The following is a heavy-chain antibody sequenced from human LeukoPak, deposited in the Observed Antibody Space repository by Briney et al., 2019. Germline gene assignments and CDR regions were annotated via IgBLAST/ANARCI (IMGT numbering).Heavy chain of an antibody. CDR3: TRSGLTGMREYPRADYYYYGMDV. V-gene: IGHV4-34*01. Sequence: PSETLSLTRTVSGGSFSGYLLSWIRPPPGKDLEWFGEFNYSGLMTNYNPSLKSRVIMSVDPSTNQFSLKMTSVTAADTAVYFCTRSGLTGMREYPRADYYYYGMDVWGQGTAVTVSS. D-gene: IGHD2-2*02. CDR1: GGSFSGYL. J-gene: IGHJ6*01. CDR2: FNYSGLMT.